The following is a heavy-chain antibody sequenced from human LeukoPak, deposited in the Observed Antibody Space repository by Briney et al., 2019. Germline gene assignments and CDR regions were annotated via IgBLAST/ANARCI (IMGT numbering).Heavy chain of an antibody. D-gene: IGHD4-23*01. CDR2: ISGMGHDI. CDR1: GLSFSDSY. J-gene: IGHJ4*01. CDR3: STGPRSLPY. Sequence: GGSLRLSCVVSGLSFSDSYMTWIRQTPGMGLESLAYISGMGHDIYYADSVKGRFTISRDNAKNSLYLQMSSLRPEDTALYYCSTGPRSLPYWGPGTLVTVSS. V-gene: IGHV3-11*01.